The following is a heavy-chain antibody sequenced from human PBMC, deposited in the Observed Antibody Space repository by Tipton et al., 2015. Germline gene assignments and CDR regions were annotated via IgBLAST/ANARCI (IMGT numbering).Heavy chain of an antibody. CDR3: AREVWEYGSSGYDY. J-gene: IGHJ4*02. V-gene: IGHV4-4*02. CDR1: GDSISSISW. D-gene: IGHD3-22*01. Sequence: TLSLTCSVSGDSISSISWWTWVRQSPGKGLEWIGEIHHGGTSNYNPSLKSRVTMSVDKSKNQFSLQLNSVTAADTAVYYCAREVWEYGSSGYDYWGQGTLVTVSS. CDR2: IHHGGTS.